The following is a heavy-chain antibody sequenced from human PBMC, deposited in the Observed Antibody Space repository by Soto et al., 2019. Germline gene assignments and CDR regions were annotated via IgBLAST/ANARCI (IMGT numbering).Heavy chain of an antibody. J-gene: IGHJ4*02. CDR2: MSYDGRNK. CDR1: GFTFSSYG. Sequence: VPLVESGGGVVQPGRSLRLSCAASGFTFSSYGMHWVRQAPGKGLEWVAVMSYDGRNKYYADSVKGRFTISRDNSKTSLYLQRNCLGADDTGVYYCAKDLLAHYQMHYLVHYCGQGTLVAVSS. V-gene: IGHV3-30*18. CDR3: AKDLLAHYQMHYLVHY. D-gene: IGHD3-10*01.